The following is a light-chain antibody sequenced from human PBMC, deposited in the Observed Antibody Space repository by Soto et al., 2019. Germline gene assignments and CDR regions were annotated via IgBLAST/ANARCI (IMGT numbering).Light chain of an antibody. CDR1: QDVSGY. CDR3: QQYHTQAT. Sequence: AIRMTQSPSSLSASTGDRVTITCRASQDVSGYVAWYQQKPGRAPNLLVYAASTLQAGVPSRFSGSASRTEFTLTITCLQSEDYATYFCQQYHTQATFCQGTKVDIK. CDR2: AAS. J-gene: IGKJ1*01. V-gene: IGKV1-8*01.